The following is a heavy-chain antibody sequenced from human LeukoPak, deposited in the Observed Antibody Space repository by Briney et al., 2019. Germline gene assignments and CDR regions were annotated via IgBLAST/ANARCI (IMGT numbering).Heavy chain of an antibody. CDR1: GYTFASYG. V-gene: IGHV1-18*01. J-gene: IGHJ4*02. Sequence: GASVKVSCKTSGYTFASYGISWVRQAPGQGLEWMGWISGYNGNTKYAQKFQGRVTMTTDTSTSTAYMELRSLRYDDTAVYYCAKERARGSGELSAFGYWGQGTLVTVSS. CDR2: ISGYNGNT. CDR3: AKERARGSGELSAFGY. D-gene: IGHD3-10*01.